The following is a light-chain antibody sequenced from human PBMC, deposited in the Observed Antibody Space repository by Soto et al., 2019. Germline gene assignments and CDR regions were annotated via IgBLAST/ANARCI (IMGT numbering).Light chain of an antibody. J-gene: IGLJ1*01. Sequence: QSALTQPASVSGSPGQSITISCTGSSSDVGSYNLVSWYRQHPGKAPKLMMYEVSKRPSGVSNRFSGSKSGNTASLTISGLQAEDEADYYCCSYAGSSTFYVFGTGTKVTVL. CDR1: SSDVGSYNL. CDR3: CSYAGSSTFYV. V-gene: IGLV2-23*02. CDR2: EVS.